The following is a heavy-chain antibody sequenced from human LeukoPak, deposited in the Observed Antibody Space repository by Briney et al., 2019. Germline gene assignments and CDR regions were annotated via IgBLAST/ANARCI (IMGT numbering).Heavy chain of an antibody. CDR2: IYTSGST. J-gene: IGHJ6*03. D-gene: IGHD3-22*01. CDR1: GGSISSYY. Sequence: SETLSLTCTVSGGSISSYYWSWIRQPAGKGLEWIGRIYTSGSTNYNPSLKSRVTMSLDTSKNQFSLKLSSVTAADTAVYYCLGHYYYDSSGYYYGYYYYYMDVWGKGTTVTVSS. V-gene: IGHV4-4*07. CDR3: LGHYYYDSSGYYYGYYYYYMDV.